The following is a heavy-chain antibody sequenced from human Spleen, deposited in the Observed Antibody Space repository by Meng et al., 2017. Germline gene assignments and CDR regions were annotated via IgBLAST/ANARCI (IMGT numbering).Heavy chain of an antibody. Sequence: VQPKQWGAGLLRPSETLSLTGVVSGGSFSDFYWSWIRQPPGKGLEWIGEINHSGGTNYNPSLESRATISVDTSQNNLSLKLSSVTAADSAVYYCARGPTTMAHDFDYWGQGTLVTVSS. V-gene: IGHV4-34*01. CDR3: ARGPTTMAHDFDY. D-gene: IGHD4-11*01. CDR1: GGSFSDFY. J-gene: IGHJ4*02. CDR2: INHSGGT.